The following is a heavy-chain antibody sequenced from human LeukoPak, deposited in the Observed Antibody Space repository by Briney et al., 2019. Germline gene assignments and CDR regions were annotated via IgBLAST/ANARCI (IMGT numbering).Heavy chain of an antibody. D-gene: IGHD6-19*01. J-gene: IGHJ4*02. CDR1: GYTCTSYY. CDR2: INPSGGST. Sequence: ASVKVSCKASGYTCTSYYMHWVRQAPGQGLEWMGVINPSGGSTSYAQKFQGRVTMTRDTSTSTVYMELSSLRSEDTAVYYCARVIAVAGFDYWGQGTLVTVSS. CDR3: ARVIAVAGFDY. V-gene: IGHV1-46*01.